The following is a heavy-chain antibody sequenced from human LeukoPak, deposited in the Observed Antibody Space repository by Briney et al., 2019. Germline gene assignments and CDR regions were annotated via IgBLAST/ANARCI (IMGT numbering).Heavy chain of an antibody. Sequence: SQTLSLTCTVSGGSISSGGNYWSWIRQSAGKGLEWIGRIYTSGSTNYNPSLKSRVTISVDTSKNQFSLKVSSVTAADTAVYYCARDGVGATATSFRHWGQGTLVTVSS. CDR3: ARDGVGATATSFRH. CDR2: IYTSGST. J-gene: IGHJ1*01. CDR1: GGSISSGGNY. D-gene: IGHD1-26*01. V-gene: IGHV4-61*02.